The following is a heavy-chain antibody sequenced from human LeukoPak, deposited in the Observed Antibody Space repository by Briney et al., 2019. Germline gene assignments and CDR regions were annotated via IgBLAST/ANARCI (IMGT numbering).Heavy chain of an antibody. CDR3: ATYRQVLLPFES. D-gene: IGHD2-8*02. Sequence: GGSLGLSCAASKFTFSSSEMNWVRQAPGKGLEWIAYISSSGRTIYYADSLKGRFSISRDNAKNSLYLQMNSLRAEDTAIYYCATYRQVLLPFESWGQGTLVTVSS. CDR1: KFTFSSSE. J-gene: IGHJ4*02. CDR2: ISSSGRTI. V-gene: IGHV3-48*03.